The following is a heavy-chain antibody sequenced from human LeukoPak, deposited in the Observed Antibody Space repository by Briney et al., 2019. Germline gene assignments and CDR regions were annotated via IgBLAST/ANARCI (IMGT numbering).Heavy chain of an antibody. J-gene: IGHJ5*02. CDR2: ISGSGGST. V-gene: IGHV3-23*01. CDR3: AKDRGFGEFLGYDP. D-gene: IGHD3-10*01. Sequence: GGSLRLSCAASGFTFDDYAMHWVRQAPGKGLEWVSAISGSGGSTYYADSVKGRFTISRDNSKNTLYLQMNSLRAEDTAVYYCAKDRGFGEFLGYDPWGQGTLVTVSS. CDR1: GFTFDDYA.